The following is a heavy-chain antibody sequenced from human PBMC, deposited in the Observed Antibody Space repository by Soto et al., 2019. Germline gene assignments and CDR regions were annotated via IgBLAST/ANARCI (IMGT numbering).Heavy chain of an antibody. V-gene: IGHV1-18*01. J-gene: IGHJ5*02. CDR2: ISANNGNT. Sequence: ASVKVSCKASGYTFTSYGISWERQAPGQGLEWVGWISANNGNTNYAQKLQGRVTMTTDTSTSRAYMQMRSLRSDDTGVYYCARDVPDGSGSDWFDPWGQGTLVTVSS. CDR1: GYTFTSYG. D-gene: IGHD3-10*01. CDR3: ARDVPDGSGSDWFDP.